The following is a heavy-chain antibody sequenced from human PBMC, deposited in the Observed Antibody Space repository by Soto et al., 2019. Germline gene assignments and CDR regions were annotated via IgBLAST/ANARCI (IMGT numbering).Heavy chain of an antibody. CDR3: ARGGWTTYYNPFFDY. V-gene: IGHV2-5*02. Sequence: QITLKESGPTLVRPTQTLTLTCTFSGFSLSSSGVGVGWIRQPPGKALEWLALIYWDDDKRYSPSLKSRLTITKDTSKNQVVLTLTKLDTVNTATYYCARGGWTTYYNPFFDYWGQGTLVTVSS. J-gene: IGHJ4*02. CDR2: IYWDDDK. CDR1: GFSLSSSGVG. D-gene: IGHD3-10*01.